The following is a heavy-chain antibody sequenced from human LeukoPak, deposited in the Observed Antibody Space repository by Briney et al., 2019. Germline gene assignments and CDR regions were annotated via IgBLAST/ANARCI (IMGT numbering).Heavy chain of an antibody. D-gene: IGHD5-24*01. CDR3: ARGVEMATSDYFDY. CDR2: ISYDGSNK. J-gene: IGHJ4*02. CDR1: GFTFSSYA. Sequence: PGRSLRLSCAGSGFTFSSYAMQWVRQAPGKELEWVAVISYDGSNKYYADSVKGRFTISRDNSKNTLYLQMNSLRAEDTAVYYCARGVEMATSDYFDYWGQGTLVTVSS. V-gene: IGHV3-30-3*01.